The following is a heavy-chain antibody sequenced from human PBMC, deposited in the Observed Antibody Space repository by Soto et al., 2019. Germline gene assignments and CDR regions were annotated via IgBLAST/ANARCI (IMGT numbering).Heavy chain of an antibody. D-gene: IGHD6-13*01. CDR1: GFTFRSYG. Sequence: PGGSLRLSCAASGFTFRSYGMHWVRQTPGKGLDWVALIWNDGSNENYADSVKGRFTISRDNSRSTLYLQMNSLRAEDTAVYYCAKFLAAAGNVGWFDPWGQGTLVTVSS. CDR3: AKFLAAAGNVGWFDP. J-gene: IGHJ5*02. CDR2: IWNDGSNE. V-gene: IGHV3-33*06.